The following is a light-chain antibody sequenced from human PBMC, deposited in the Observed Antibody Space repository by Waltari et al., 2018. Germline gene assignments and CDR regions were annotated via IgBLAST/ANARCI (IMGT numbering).Light chain of an antibody. V-gene: IGLV2-14*01. CDR2: YFS. CDR3: GSYTGSTTWV. CDR1: TSDAGGYNS. Sequence: QSALTQPASVSGSPGQAITISCTGATSDAGGYNSVSWSQRRPGKAPKLLIFYFSNRPSGVSNRFSGSKSGNTASLTISGLQAEDEAAYYCGSYTGSTTWVFGGGTKLTVL. J-gene: IGLJ3*02.